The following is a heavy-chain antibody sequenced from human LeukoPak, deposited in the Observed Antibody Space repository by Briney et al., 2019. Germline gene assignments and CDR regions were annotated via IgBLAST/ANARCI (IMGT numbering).Heavy chain of an antibody. CDR2: IKQDGSKK. Sequence: GGSLRLSCAASGFDVSSHHMVWVRQAPGKGLEWVANIKQDGSKKSYVDSVKGRFTISRDNAKNSLYLQMNSLRAEDTAIYYCTRVGYIDEGIDYWGQGTLVTVSS. J-gene: IGHJ4*02. V-gene: IGHV3-7*04. CDR1: GFDVSSHH. D-gene: IGHD5-24*01. CDR3: TRVGYIDEGIDY.